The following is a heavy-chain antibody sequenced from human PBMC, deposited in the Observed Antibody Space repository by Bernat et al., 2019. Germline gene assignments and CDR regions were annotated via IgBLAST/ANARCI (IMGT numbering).Heavy chain of an antibody. CDR1: GFTFSGYW. CDR3: ARANAMDV. Sequence: EVQLVESGGGLVQPGGSLRLSCAASGFTFSGYWMNWVRQAPGKGLEWVANINQDGSEKYYVGSVGGRFTISRDNAKNSLYLQMNSLRAKDTAVYYCARANAMDVWGQGTTVTVSS. V-gene: IGHV3-7*03. J-gene: IGHJ6*02. CDR2: INQDGSEK.